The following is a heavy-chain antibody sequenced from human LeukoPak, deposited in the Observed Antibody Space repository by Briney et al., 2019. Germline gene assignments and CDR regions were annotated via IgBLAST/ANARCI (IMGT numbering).Heavy chain of an antibody. CDR1: GFTFNNAW. Sequence: GGSLRLSCAASGFTFNNAWMSWVRQAPGKGLEWVGRIKSKTDGGTTDYAAPVKGRVTISRDDSKNTLYLQMNSLKTEDTAVFYCATDPVMYSSVSDVDYWGQGTLVTVSS. D-gene: IGHD6-19*01. CDR3: ATDPVMYSSVSDVDY. CDR2: IKSKTDGGTT. J-gene: IGHJ4*02. V-gene: IGHV3-15*01.